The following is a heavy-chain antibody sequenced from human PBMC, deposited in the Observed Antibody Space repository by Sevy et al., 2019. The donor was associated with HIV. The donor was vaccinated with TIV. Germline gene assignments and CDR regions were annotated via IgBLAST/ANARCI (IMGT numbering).Heavy chain of an antibody. CDR2: IHDSGNS. J-gene: IGHJ5*02. D-gene: IGHD5-12*01. V-gene: IGHV4-59*01. Sequence: SETLSLTYSVSAGSISAYYWIWIRQPPGKGLEWIAYIHDSGNSNYNPSLKSRVTISMDTSKNQFSLKVTSVTEADTALYYCARAPPVRSGDDSLNWFDPWGQGILVTVSS. CDR3: ARAPPVRSGDDSLNWFDP. CDR1: AGSISAYY.